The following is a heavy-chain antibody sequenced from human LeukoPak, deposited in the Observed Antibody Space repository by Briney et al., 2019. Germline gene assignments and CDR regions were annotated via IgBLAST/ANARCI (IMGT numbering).Heavy chain of an antibody. J-gene: IGHJ6*02. V-gene: IGHV4-59*12. D-gene: IGHD3-3*01. CDR2: IYYSGST. CDR1: GGSISSYY. Sequence: PSETLSLTCTVSGGSISSYYWSWIRQPPGKGLDWIGYIYYSGSTNYNPSLKSRVTISVDTSKNQFSLKLSSVTAADTAVYYCARDSGYDFWSGYYRGMDVWGQGTTVTVSS. CDR3: ARDSGYDFWSGYYRGMDV.